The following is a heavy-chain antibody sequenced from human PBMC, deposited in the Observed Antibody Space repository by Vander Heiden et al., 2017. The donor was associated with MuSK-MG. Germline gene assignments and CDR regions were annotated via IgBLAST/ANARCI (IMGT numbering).Heavy chain of an antibody. D-gene: IGHD2-2*01. J-gene: IGHJ3*02. CDR3: ARGPRRVVVPAATRGDAFDI. V-gene: IGHV1-69*12. CDR1: GGTFSSYA. CDR2: IIPIFGTA. Sequence: QVQLVQSGAEVKKPGSSVKVSCKASGGTFSSYAISWVRQAPGQGLEWMGGIIPIFGTANYAQKFQGRVTITADESTSTAYMELSSLRSEDTAVYYCARGPRRVVVPAATRGDAFDIWGQGTMVTVSS.